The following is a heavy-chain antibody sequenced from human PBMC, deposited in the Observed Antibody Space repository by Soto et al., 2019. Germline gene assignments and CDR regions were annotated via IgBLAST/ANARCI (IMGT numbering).Heavy chain of an antibody. V-gene: IGHV3-21*01. Sequence: GGSLRLSCAFSGFTFSNYYIHWVRQAPGKGLEWVSSIRSGRDTFYADSVKGRFSISRDDATSSVSLQMNSLRGEDTAVYFCAREETAWPLAYGLDVWGQGTTVTAP. CDR1: GFTFSNYY. CDR2: IRSGRDT. D-gene: IGHD2-21*02. CDR3: AREETAWPLAYGLDV. J-gene: IGHJ6*02.